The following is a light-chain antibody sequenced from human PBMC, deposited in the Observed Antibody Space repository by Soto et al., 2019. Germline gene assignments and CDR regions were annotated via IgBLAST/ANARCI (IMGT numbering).Light chain of an antibody. CDR3: QQYNNWPPWT. J-gene: IGKJ1*01. V-gene: IGKV3-20*01. CDR2: GAT. Sequence: ETVLTQSPGTLSLSPGERASLSCRASSTVDSIYLAWYQQKPGQAPRLLIYGATNRATGIPDRFSGSGSGTDFTLTISRLEPEDFAVYYCQQYNNWPPWTFGQGTKVEIK. CDR1: STVDSIY.